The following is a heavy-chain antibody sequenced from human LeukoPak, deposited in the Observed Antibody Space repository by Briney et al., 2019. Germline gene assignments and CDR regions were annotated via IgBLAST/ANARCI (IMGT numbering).Heavy chain of an antibody. CDR2: IYYSGST. CDR1: GGSISSSSYY. J-gene: IGHJ4*02. Sequence: SETLSLTCTVSGGSISSSSYYWGWIRQPPGKGLEWIGSIYYSGSTYYNPSLKSRVTISVDTSKNQFSLKLSSVTAADTAVYYCARRSYYDSSGYYPYYFDYWGQGTLVTVSS. D-gene: IGHD3-22*01. V-gene: IGHV4-39*01. CDR3: ARRSYYDSSGYYPYYFDY.